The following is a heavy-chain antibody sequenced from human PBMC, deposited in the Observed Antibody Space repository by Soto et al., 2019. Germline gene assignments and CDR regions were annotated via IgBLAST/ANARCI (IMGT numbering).Heavy chain of an antibody. Sequence: SETLSLTCTVSGGSISSYYWSWIRQPPGKGLEWIGYIYYSGSTNYNPSLKSRVTISVDTSKNQFSLKLSSVTAADTAVYYCARAGGCSGGSCYSPHFDYWGQGTLFTVSS. J-gene: IGHJ4*02. CDR2: IYYSGST. V-gene: IGHV4-59*08. CDR1: GGSISSYY. D-gene: IGHD2-15*01. CDR3: ARAGGCSGGSCYSPHFDY.